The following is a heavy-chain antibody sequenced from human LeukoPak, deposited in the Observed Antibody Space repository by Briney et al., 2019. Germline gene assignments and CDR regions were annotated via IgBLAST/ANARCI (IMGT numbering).Heavy chain of an antibody. V-gene: IGHV4-39*07. CDR3: ARETYSSSWYGNYYFDY. D-gene: IGHD6-13*01. Sequence: PSETLSLTCTVSGASISSSSYYWGWIRQPPGKGLEWIGSIYYSGSTYYNPSLKSRVTISVDTSKNQFSLKLSSVTAADTAVYYCARETYSSSWYGNYYFDYWGQGTLVTVSS. CDR2: IYYSGST. J-gene: IGHJ4*02. CDR1: GASISSSSYY.